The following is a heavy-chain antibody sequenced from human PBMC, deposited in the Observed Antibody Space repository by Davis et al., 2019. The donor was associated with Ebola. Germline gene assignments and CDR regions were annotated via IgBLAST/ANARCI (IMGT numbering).Heavy chain of an antibody. Sequence: PSETLSLTCTVSGGSISSSSYYWSWIRQPPGKGLEWIGEINHSGSTNYNPSLKSRVTISVDTSKNQFSLKLSSVTAADTAVYYCARLPSGDADYWGQGTLVTVSS. V-gene: IGHV4-39*01. J-gene: IGHJ4*02. CDR3: ARLPSGDADY. CDR1: GGSISSSSYY. D-gene: IGHD2-21*02. CDR2: INHSGST.